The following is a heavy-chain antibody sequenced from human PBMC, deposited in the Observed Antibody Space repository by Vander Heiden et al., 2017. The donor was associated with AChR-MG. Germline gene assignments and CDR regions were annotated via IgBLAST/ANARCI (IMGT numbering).Heavy chain of an antibody. CDR3: ARVERFLEWLYYFDY. J-gene: IGHJ4*02. CDR1: GYTFTGYY. CDR2: INPSSGGT. Sequence: QVQLVQSGAEVKKPGASVKVSCKASGYTFTGYYMHWVRQAPGQGLEWMGWINPSSGGTNYAQKFQGRVTMTRDTSISTAYMELSRLRSDDTAVYYCARVERFLEWLYYFDYWGQGTLVTVSS. V-gene: IGHV1-2*02. D-gene: IGHD3-3*01.